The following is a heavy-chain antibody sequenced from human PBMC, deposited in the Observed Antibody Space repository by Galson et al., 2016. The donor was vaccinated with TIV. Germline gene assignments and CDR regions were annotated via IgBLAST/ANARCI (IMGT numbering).Heavy chain of an antibody. CDR3: ARSEYSYGKYYYYYYMDV. CDR1: GGTFSSYA. CDR2: IIPIFGTA. Sequence: VKVSCKASGGTFSSYAISWVRQAPGQGLEWMGGIIPIFGTANYAQKFQGRVTITADESTSTAYMELSSLRSEDTAVFYCARSEYSYGKYYYYYYMDVWGKGTTVTVSS. D-gene: IGHD5-18*01. J-gene: IGHJ6*03. V-gene: IGHV1-69*13.